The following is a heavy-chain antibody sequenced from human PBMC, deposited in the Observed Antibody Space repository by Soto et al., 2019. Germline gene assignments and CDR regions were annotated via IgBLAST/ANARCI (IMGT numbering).Heavy chain of an antibody. J-gene: IGHJ4*02. CDR1: GFTFSAYY. V-gene: IGHV3-11*01. Sequence: QVQLVESGGGLVKPGGSLRLSCAASGFTFSAYYMSWIRQAPGKGLEWVSYISSSGGTTYYADSVKGRFTISRDYAKNSLDLQMNSLRAEDTAVYYCARLRDGTTLDYWGQGTLVTVSS. CDR2: ISSSGGTT. CDR3: ARLRDGTTLDY. D-gene: IGHD1-1*01.